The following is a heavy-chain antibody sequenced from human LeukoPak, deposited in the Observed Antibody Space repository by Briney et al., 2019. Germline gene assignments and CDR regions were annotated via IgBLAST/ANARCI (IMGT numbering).Heavy chain of an antibody. D-gene: IGHD2-15*01. CDR2: IKSDGSDK. CDR3: AKSGGSTFDY. CDR1: GFRFTNYW. J-gene: IGHJ4*02. Sequence: PGGSLRLSCAASGFRFTNYWMTWVRQAPGKGLEWVAIIKSDGSDKYYVDSVKGRFTISRDNAKNSLYLQMNSLRAEDTAFYYCAKSGGSTFDYWGQGILVTVSS. V-gene: IGHV3-7*03.